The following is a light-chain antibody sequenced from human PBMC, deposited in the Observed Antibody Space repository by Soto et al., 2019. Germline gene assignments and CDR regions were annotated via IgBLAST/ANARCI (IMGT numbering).Light chain of an antibody. CDR3: QQYGGSPPYT. CDR2: GAS. J-gene: IGKJ2*01. V-gene: IGKV3-20*01. Sequence: EIVLTQSPGTLSLSPGERATLSCRASQSVTSSYFAWYQQKPDQAPRLLIYGASSRATGIPDRFSGSGSGTDFTLTISRLEPEDFAVYYCQQYGGSPPYTFGQGTKLEIK. CDR1: QSVTSSY.